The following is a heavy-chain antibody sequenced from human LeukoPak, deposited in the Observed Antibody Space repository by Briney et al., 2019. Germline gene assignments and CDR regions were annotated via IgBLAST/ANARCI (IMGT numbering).Heavy chain of an antibody. D-gene: IGHD1-26*01. J-gene: IGHJ4*02. V-gene: IGHV3-74*01. CDR3: ARAISGSYGYFDY. Sequence: PGGSLRLSCAASGFTFSGYGMHWVRQAPGMGLVWVSRIKTYGSSTTYADSVKGRFTISRDNAKNTLYLQMNSLRAEDTAVYYCARAISGSYGYFDYWGQGTLVTVSS. CDR2: IKTYGSST. CDR1: GFTFSGYG.